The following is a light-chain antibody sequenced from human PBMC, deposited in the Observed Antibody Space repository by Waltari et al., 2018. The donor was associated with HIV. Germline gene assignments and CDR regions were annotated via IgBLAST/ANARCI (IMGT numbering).Light chain of an antibody. J-gene: IGKJ4*01. CDR1: QDINNW. CDR2: AAF. Sequence: DIQMTQSPSSVSVSVGDRSTITCRANQDINNWIAWYQQKPGKAPKLLIYAAFNLQSGVPSRFSGSRSGPDFTLTITSLQPEDFATYYWQQANSFPPTCGGGTKVDI. CDR3: QQANSFPPT. V-gene: IGKV1-12*01.